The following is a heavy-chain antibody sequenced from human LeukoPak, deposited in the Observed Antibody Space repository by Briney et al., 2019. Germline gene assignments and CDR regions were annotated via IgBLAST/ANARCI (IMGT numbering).Heavy chain of an antibody. CDR3: ARDSTSSSYDFWSGSWTWYLDL. D-gene: IGHD3-3*01. V-gene: IGHV4-34*01. CDR2: INHSGST. Sequence: SETLSLTCAVYGGSFSGYYWSWIRQPPGKGLEWIGEINHSGSTNYNPSLKSRATISVDTSKNQFSLKLSSVTAADTAVYYCARDSTSSSYDFWSGSWTWYLDLWGRGTLVTVSS. J-gene: IGHJ2*01. CDR1: GGSFSGYY.